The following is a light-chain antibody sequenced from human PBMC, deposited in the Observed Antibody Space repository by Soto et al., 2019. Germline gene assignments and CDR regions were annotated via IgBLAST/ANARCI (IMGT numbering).Light chain of an antibody. CDR1: SRDVGGNNF. CDR3: SSYTTRNTRV. CDR2: DVS. Sequence: QSALTQPASVSGSPGQSITISCTGSSRDVGGNNFVSWYQQHPGKAPKVIIYDVSNRPSGVSNRFSGSKSGNTASLTISGLQADDEADYYCSSYTTRNTRVFGGGTKLTVL. V-gene: IGLV2-14*03. J-gene: IGLJ3*02.